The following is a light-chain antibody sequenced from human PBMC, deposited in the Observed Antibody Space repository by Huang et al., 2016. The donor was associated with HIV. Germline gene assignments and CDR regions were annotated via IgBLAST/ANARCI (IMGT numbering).Light chain of an antibody. CDR2: AAS. J-gene: IGKJ4*01. CDR3: QQSYSVPLT. CDR1: QVITNN. Sequence: DIQMTQSPSSLSASVGDRVTITCRASQVITNNLNWYQQKPGQAPNLLIYAASSLQSAVPSRFAGSGSGTDFTLTISGLQREDFATYYCQQSYSVPLTFAGGTKVDIK. V-gene: IGKV1-39*01.